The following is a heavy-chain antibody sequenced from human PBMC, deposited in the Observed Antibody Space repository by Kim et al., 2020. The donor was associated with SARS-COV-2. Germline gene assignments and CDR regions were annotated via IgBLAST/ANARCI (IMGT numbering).Heavy chain of an antibody. CDR2: IYYSGST. D-gene: IGHD6-13*01. J-gene: IGHJ6*02. CDR3: AREPPAAVTHYGMDV. V-gene: IGHV4-31*03. CDR1: GGSISSGGYY. Sequence: SETLSLTCTVSGGSISSGGYYWSWIRQHPGKGLEWIGYIYYSGSTYYNPSLKSRVTISVDTSKNQFSLKLSSVTAADTAVYYCAREPPAAVTHYGMDVWGQGTTVTVSS.